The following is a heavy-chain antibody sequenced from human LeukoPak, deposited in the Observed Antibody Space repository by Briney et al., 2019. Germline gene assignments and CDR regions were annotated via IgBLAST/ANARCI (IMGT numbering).Heavy chain of an antibody. CDR3: AKDRYSSGSYLLDY. CDR2: IRYHGSDK. CDR1: GFTFSSYG. D-gene: IGHD1-26*01. V-gene: IGHV3-30*02. J-gene: IGHJ4*02. Sequence: GGSLRLSCAASGFTFSSYGMHWVRQAPGKGLEWVALIRYHGSDKYYAQSVKGRFTISRDNSKNMLYLQLNSLRAEDTAVYYCAKDRYSSGSYLLDYWGQGTLVTVSS.